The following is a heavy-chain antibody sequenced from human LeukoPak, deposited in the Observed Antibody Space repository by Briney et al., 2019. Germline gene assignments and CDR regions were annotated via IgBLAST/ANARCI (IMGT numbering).Heavy chain of an antibody. J-gene: IGHJ4*02. Sequence: GSLRLSCAASGFTFSSYGMHWVRQAPGKGLEWVAVISYDGSNKYYADSVKGRFTISRDNSKNTLYLQMNSLRAEDTAVYYCAKGSTPFCSGGSCHFDYWGQGTLVTVSS. CDR2: ISYDGSNK. CDR1: GFTFSSYG. V-gene: IGHV3-30*18. CDR3: AKGSTPFCSGGSCHFDY. D-gene: IGHD2-15*01.